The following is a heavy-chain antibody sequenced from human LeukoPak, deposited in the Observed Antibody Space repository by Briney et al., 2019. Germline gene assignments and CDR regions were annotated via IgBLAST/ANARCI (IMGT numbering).Heavy chain of an antibody. V-gene: IGHV1-69*13. CDR1: GGTFRNYA. D-gene: IGHD3-9*01. CDR3: AREGIASYYDILTGSRRANWFDP. Sequence: SVKVSCKASGGTFRNYAISWVRQAPGQGLEWMGQIIPMFGTANYTQRFHGRVTITADESTSTAYMELSTLRSEDTAIYYCAREGIASYYDILTGSRRANWFDPWGQGTLVIVSS. CDR2: IIPMFGTA. J-gene: IGHJ5*02.